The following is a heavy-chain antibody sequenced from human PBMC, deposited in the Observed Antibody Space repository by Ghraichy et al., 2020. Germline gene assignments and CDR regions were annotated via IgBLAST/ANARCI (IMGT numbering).Heavy chain of an antibody. J-gene: IGHJ3*02. CDR2: IWHDGSNK. Sequence: GGSLRLSCVASGFIFRSYGMHWVRQAPGKGLEWVAVIWHDGSNKYYADSVKGRFTISRDNSENTVYLQMNSLRAEDTAVYYCARVPWEGGGQESGFDIWGQGTMVTVSS. D-gene: IGHD4-23*01. V-gene: IGHV3-33*01. CDR3: ARVPWEGGGQESGFDI. CDR1: GFIFRSYG.